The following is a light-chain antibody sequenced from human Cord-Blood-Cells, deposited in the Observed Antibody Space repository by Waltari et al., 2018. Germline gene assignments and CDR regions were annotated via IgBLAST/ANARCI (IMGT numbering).Light chain of an antibody. CDR3: QQYNNWPPLT. CDR2: GAS. J-gene: IGKJ4*01. CDR1: QGVSSN. Sequence: EIVMMQSTATLSVSPGERATLSCRASQGVSSNLAWHQQKPGQAPRLLISGASTRATGIPARFSGSVSGTEFTLTISSLQSEHFAVYYCQQYNNWPPLTFGGVTKVEIK. V-gene: IGKV3-15*01.